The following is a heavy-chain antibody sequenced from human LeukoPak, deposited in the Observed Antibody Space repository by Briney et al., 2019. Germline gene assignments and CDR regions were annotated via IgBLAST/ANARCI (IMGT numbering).Heavy chain of an antibody. CDR3: ARDFYGSGSFLRGGYYFDY. CDR1: GFTFSSYS. Sequence: GGSLRLSCAASGFTFSSYSMNWVRQAPGKGLEWVSSISSSSSYIYYADSVKGRFTISRDNAKNSLYLQMNSLRAEDTAVYYCARDFYGSGSFLRGGYYFDYWGQGTLVTVSS. CDR2: ISSSSSYI. J-gene: IGHJ4*02. D-gene: IGHD3-10*01. V-gene: IGHV3-21*01.